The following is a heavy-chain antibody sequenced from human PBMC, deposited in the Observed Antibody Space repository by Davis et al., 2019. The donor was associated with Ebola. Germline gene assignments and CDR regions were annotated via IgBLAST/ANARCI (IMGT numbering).Heavy chain of an antibody. D-gene: IGHD3-3*01. J-gene: IGHJ4*02. V-gene: IGHV4-59*08. CDR3: ARQPRLLNVWSAVDY. CDR1: GGSLTGHY. Sequence: SETLSLTCTVSGGSLTGHYWSWVRQPPGKGLEWIGYIYYSGITSYDPSLECRVTMSIDTSRNQFSLNLNSVTATDTAIYYCARQPRLLNVWSAVDYWGQGALVTVSS. CDR2: IYYSGIT.